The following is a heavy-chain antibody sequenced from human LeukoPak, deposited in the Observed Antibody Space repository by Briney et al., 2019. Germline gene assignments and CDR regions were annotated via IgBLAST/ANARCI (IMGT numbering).Heavy chain of an antibody. V-gene: IGHV3-72*01. J-gene: IGHJ6*03. CDR3: ARVRASLYYMDV. Sequence: GGSLRLSCVVSGFTFSDHYMDWVRQAPGKGLEWVGRTRNKANSYTTEYAASVKGRFTISKDDSKNSLYLQMNSLKTEDTAVYYCARVRASLYYMDVWGKGTTVTISS. CDR2: TRNKANSYTT. CDR1: GFTFSDHY. D-gene: IGHD3-9*01.